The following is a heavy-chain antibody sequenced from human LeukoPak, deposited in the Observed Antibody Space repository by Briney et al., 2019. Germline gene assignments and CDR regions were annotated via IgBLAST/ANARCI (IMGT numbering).Heavy chain of an antibody. J-gene: IGHJ4*02. CDR1: GGSIRSSSYY. Sequence: SETLSLTCTVSGGSIRSSSYYWGWIRQPPGKGLEWIGSIYYSGSTYYNPSLKSRVTISVDTSKNQFSLKLSSVTAADTAVYYCARRDYARDYWGQGTLVTVSS. CDR2: IYYSGST. V-gene: IGHV4-39*01. CDR3: ARRDYARDY. D-gene: IGHD4-17*01.